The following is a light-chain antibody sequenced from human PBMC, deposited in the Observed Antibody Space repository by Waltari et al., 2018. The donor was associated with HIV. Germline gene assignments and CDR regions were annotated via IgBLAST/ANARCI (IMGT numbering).Light chain of an antibody. CDR3: QSYDHTLSGSVV. Sequence: QSVLTQPPSLSGAPRRSVTISCPGTASNIGAGYDRHRHQQIPGRAPQLLIYGDTNRPSGVPDRFSGSKSGTSASLVITGLQAEDEATYYCQSYDHTLSGSVVFGAGTRLTVL. V-gene: IGLV1-40*01. CDR2: GDT. CDR1: ASNIGAGYD. J-gene: IGLJ2*01.